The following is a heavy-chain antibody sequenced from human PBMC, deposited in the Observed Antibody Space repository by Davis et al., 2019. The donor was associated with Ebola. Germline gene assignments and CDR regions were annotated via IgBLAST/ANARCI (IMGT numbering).Heavy chain of an antibody. J-gene: IGHJ4*02. D-gene: IGHD3-10*01. CDR3: ARAGGGAEDY. CDR2: IIPILGIA. CDR1: GGTFSSYT. Sequence: AASVKVSCKASGGTFSSYTFSWVRQAPGQGLEWMGRIIPILGIANYAQKFQGRVTITADKSTSTAYMELSSLRSEDTAVYYCARAGGGAEDYWGQGTLVTVSS. V-gene: IGHV1-69*02.